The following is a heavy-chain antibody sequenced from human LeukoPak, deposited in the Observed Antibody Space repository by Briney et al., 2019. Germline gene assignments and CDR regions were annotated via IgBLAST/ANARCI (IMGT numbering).Heavy chain of an antibody. J-gene: IGHJ4*02. V-gene: IGHV3-30*04. CDR2: ISYDGSNK. CDR1: GFTFSSYA. Sequence: GGSLRLSCAASGFTFSSYAMHWVRQAPGKGLEGVAVISYDGSNKYYADSVKGRFTISRDNSKNTLYLQMNSLRAEDTAVYYCARDEWFGDLRDYWGQGTPVTVSS. CDR3: ARDEWFGDLRDY. D-gene: IGHD3-10*01.